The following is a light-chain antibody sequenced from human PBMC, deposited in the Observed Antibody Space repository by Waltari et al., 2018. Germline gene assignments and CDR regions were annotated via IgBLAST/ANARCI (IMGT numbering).Light chain of an antibody. CDR3: QSADSSGTYEV. CDR1: ALPKQF. CDR2: KDT. J-gene: IGLJ1*01. Sequence: SYELTQPPSVSVSPGQTARIPCSGAALPKQFAYWYQQRPGQAPVVVIYKDTERPSGIPERFSGSSSGTTVTLTISGVQAEDEADYYCQSADSSGTYEVFGTGTKVTVL. V-gene: IGLV3-25*03.